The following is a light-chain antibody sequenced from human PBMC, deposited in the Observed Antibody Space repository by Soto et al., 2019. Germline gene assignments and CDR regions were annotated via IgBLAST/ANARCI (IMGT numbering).Light chain of an antibody. CDR1: QSVSSSY. CDR2: GAS. J-gene: IGKJ2*01. Sequence: EIVLTQSPGTLSLSPGERATLSCRASQSVSSSYLAWYQQKPGQAPRLLIYGASSRATGIPDRFSGSWSGTDLTLTISRLESEYFAVLLCQLYGSSSYTFGQGTKLEIK. CDR3: QLYGSSSYT. V-gene: IGKV3-20*01.